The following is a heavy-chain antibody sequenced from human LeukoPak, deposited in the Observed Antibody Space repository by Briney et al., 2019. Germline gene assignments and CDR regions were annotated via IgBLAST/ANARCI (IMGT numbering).Heavy chain of an antibody. CDR1: GGTFMRHS. J-gene: IGHJ6*03. Sequence: SVKVSCKASGGTFMRHSISWVRQAPGRGLEWMGGIIPIFGTANYAQKFQGRVTITADESTSTAYMELSSLRSEDTAVYYCARDKFAGVYDFWSGYYMDVWGKGTTVTVSS. CDR2: IIPIFGTA. CDR3: ARDKFAGVYDFWSGYYMDV. D-gene: IGHD3-3*01. V-gene: IGHV1-69*01.